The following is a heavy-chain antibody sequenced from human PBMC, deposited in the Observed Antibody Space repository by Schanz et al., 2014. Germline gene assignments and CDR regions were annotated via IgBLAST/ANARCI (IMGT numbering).Heavy chain of an antibody. CDR3: AREIAGVTPARAMDV. D-gene: IGHD3-3*01. CDR1: GYSFRGYY. CDR2: ISPYSGGT. Sequence: QVQLVQSGAEVKKPGASVKVSCKASGYSFRGYYIHWVRQAPGQGLEWMGRISPYSGGTNSAQNFQGRVTMTSDTAISTVYMELSRLTSDDTALYYCAREIAGVTPARAMDVWGQGTTVAFSS. V-gene: IGHV1-2*06. J-gene: IGHJ6*02.